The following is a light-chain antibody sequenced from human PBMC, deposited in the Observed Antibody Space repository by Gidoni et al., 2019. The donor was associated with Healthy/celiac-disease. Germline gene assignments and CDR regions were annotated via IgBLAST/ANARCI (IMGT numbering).Light chain of an antibody. V-gene: IGLV1-44*01. Sequence: SVLTQPPSASGTPGQRVTISCSGSSSNIGSNTVNWYQQHPGTAPKLLIYNNNQRPSGVPDRFSGSKSGTSASLAISGLQSEDEADYYCAAWDDSLNGVVFGGGTKLTVL. J-gene: IGLJ2*01. CDR2: NNN. CDR3: AAWDDSLNGVV. CDR1: SSNIGSNT.